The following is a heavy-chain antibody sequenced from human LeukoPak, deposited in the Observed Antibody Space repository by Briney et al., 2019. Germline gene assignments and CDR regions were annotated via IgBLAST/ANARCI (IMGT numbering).Heavy chain of an antibody. J-gene: IGHJ4*02. CDR3: AKERLTTTTFDS. D-gene: IGHD4-11*01. V-gene: IGHV3-74*01. CDR1: GFTFSSYW. Sequence: PGGSLRLSCAASGFTFSSYWMHWVRQAPGKGLVWVSRINSDGSSTTYADSVKGRFTISRDNAKNTLYLQMNSLRAEDTALYYCAKERLTTTTFDSWGRGTLVTVSS. CDR2: INSDGSST.